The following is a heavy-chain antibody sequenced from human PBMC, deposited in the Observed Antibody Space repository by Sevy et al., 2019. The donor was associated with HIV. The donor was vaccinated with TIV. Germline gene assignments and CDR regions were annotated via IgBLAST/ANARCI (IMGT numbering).Heavy chain of an antibody. D-gene: IGHD3-22*01. Sequence: GGYLRLSCAASGFTFSSYAMHWVRQAPGKGLEWVAVISYDGSNKYYADSVKGRFTISRDNSKNTLYLQMNSLRAEDTAVYYCARDLQRGGYYLRNWGQGTLVTVSS. V-gene: IGHV3-30-3*01. CDR1: GFTFSSYA. CDR2: ISYDGSNK. CDR3: ARDLQRGGYYLRN. J-gene: IGHJ4*02.